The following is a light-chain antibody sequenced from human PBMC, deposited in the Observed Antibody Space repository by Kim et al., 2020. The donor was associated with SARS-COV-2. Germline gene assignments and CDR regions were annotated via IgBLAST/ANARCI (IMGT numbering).Light chain of an antibody. CDR3: QKWYNWLT. CDR1: QSVSSH. CDR2: DTS. Sequence: EIVLTQSPATLSLSPGESATLSCRASQSVSSHLAWYQQRPGQAPRLLIYDTSNRATGIPGRFSGSGSGTDFTLTISSLEPEDFAVYYCQKWYNWLTFGQGTRLEIK. J-gene: IGKJ5*01. V-gene: IGKV3-11*01.